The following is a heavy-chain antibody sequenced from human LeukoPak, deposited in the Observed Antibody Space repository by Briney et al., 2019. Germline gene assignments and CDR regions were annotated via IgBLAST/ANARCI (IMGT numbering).Heavy chain of an antibody. CDR2: GHHSERS. D-gene: IGHD2-21*02. Sequence: SETLSLTCSVSGDSVSSTYWSWVRQPPGKGLEWIAYGHHSERSNYNPSLKSRVTISVDTSKNQFSLKLSSVTAADTAVYYCAREMVVTAHYFDYWGQGTLVTVSS. V-gene: IGHV4-59*02. J-gene: IGHJ4*02. CDR3: AREMVVTAHYFDY. CDR1: GDSVSSTY.